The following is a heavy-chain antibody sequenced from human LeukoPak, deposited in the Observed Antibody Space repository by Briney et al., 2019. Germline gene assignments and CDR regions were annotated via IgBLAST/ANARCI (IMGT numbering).Heavy chain of an antibody. J-gene: IGHJ4*02. Sequence: ASVKVSCKASGYTFTSYYMHWVRQAPGQGLEWMGIINPSGGSTSYAQKFQGRVTMTRDMSTSTVYMELSSLRSGDTAVYYCARYSSGYYQYFDYWGQGTLVTVSS. CDR1: GYTFTSYY. V-gene: IGHV1-46*01. D-gene: IGHD3-22*01. CDR2: INPSGGST. CDR3: ARYSSGYYQYFDY.